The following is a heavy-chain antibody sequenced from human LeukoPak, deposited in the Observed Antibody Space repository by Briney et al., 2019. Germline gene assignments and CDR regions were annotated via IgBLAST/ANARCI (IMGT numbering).Heavy chain of an antibody. CDR3: ARETEPLDHGDTTTLVL. CDR2: INRETGNK. D-gene: IGHD5-24*01. CDR1: GFTFSSYS. Sequence: GGSLRLSCAASGFTFSSYSMNWVRQAPGKGLEWVSFINRETGNKYYVDSVKGRFTISRDNANNSLYLQMNSLRAEDTAVYYCARETEPLDHGDTTTLVLWG. J-gene: IGHJ2*01. V-gene: IGHV3-21*01.